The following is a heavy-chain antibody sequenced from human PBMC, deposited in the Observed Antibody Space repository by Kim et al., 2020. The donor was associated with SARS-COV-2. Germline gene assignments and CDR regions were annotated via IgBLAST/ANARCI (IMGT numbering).Heavy chain of an antibody. CDR3: ARDSTAASIYMDV. D-gene: IGHD6-13*01. V-gene: IGHV3-33*01. Sequence: YGAAVKGRFPISRDNSRNTLYLQMNSLRAEDTAVYYCARDSTAASIYMDVWGHGTTVTVS. J-gene: IGHJ6*02.